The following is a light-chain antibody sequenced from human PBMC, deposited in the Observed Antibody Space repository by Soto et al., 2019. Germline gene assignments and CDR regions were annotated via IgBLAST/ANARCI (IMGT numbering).Light chain of an antibody. J-gene: IGKJ2*01. Sequence: EIVLTQSPATLSLSPGERATLSCRASQSVGRYLAWYQQKPGQAPRLLIYDASNRATGIPARFSGSGSGTDFTLTISSLEPEDFALYYCQQRNTWPRTFGQGTKLEIK. V-gene: IGKV3-11*01. CDR2: DAS. CDR1: QSVGRY. CDR3: QQRNTWPRT.